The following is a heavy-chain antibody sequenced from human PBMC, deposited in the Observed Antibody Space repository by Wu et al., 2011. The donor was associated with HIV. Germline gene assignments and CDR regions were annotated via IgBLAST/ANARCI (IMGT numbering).Heavy chain of an antibody. Sequence: SGSTIYAQKFEGRVTTDQGHSISTAYLELTTLGPDDTAVYYCARDLRRSTAFDMWGQGTMVTVSS. CDR3: ARDLRRSTAFDM. CDR2: SGST. J-gene: IGHJ3*02. V-gene: IGHV1-2*02.